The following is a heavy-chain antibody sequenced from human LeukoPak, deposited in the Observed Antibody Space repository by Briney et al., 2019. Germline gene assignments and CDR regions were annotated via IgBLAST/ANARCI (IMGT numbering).Heavy chain of an antibody. CDR3: ARESTMVRGGID. CDR1: GRSISSGGYS. CDR2: IYHSGST. V-gene: IGHV4-30-2*01. D-gene: IGHD3-10*01. Sequence: SQTLSLTCAVSGRSISSGGYSWSWIRQPPGKGLEWIGYIYHSGSTYYNPSLKSRVTISVDRSKNQFSLKLSSVTAADMAVYYCARESTMVRGGIDWGQGTLVTVSS. J-gene: IGHJ4*02.